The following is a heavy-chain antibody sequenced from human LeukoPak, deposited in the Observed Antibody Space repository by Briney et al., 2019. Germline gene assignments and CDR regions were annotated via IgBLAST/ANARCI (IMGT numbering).Heavy chain of an antibody. J-gene: IGHJ4*02. CDR1: AFTFSSYG. Sequence: GGSLRLSCAASAFTFSSYGMHWVRQAPGKGLEWVAVIWYDGSNKYYADSVKSRFTISRDNSKNTLYLQMNSLRAEDTTVYYFARDKLGRGVITATIDYWGQGTLVNVSS. CDR3: ARDKLGRGVITATIDY. CDR2: IWYDGSNK. D-gene: IGHD3-10*01. V-gene: IGHV3-33*01.